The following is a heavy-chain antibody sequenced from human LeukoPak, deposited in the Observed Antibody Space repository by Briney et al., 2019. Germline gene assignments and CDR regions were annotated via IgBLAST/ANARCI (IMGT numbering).Heavy chain of an antibody. D-gene: IGHD1-7*01. CDR1: GYTFTGYY. CDR2: INPNSGGT. CDR3: ARSGITGTTVNY. J-gene: IGHJ4*02. V-gene: IGHV1-2*02. Sequence: ASVKVSCKASGYTFTGYYMHWVRQAPGQGLEWMGWINPNSGGTNYAQKFQGRVTTTRDTSISTAYMELSRLRSDDTAVYYCARSGITGTTVNYWGQGTLVTVSS.